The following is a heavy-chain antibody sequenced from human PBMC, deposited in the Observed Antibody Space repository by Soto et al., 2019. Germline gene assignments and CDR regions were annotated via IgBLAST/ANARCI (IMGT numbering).Heavy chain of an antibody. V-gene: IGHV3-33*01. CDR1: GFTFSSYG. D-gene: IGHD3-22*01. J-gene: IGHJ4*02. CDR3: ARGYYDSSGSSGYFDY. Sequence: QVQLVESGGGVVQPGRSLRLSCAASGFTFSSYGMHWVRQAPGKGLEWGAVIWYDGSNKYYADSVKGRFTISRDNSKNALYLQMNSLRAEDTAVYYCARGYYDSSGSSGYFDYWGQGTLVTVSS. CDR2: IWYDGSNK.